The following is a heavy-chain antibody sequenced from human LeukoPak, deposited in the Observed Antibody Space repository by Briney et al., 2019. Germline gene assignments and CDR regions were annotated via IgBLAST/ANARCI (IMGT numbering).Heavy chain of an antibody. CDR2: IWYDGSNK. D-gene: IGHD6-19*01. Sequence: PGRSLRLSCAASGFTFSSYGMHWVRQAPGKGLEWVAVIWYDGSNKYYADSVKGRFTTSRDNSKNTLYLQMNSLRAEDTAVYYCARSIAVAGLDYWGQGTLVTVSS. V-gene: IGHV3-33*01. CDR3: ARSIAVAGLDY. J-gene: IGHJ4*02. CDR1: GFTFSSYG.